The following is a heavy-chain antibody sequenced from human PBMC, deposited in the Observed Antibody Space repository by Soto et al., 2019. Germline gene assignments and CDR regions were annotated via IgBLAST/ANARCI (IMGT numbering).Heavy chain of an antibody. CDR3: ARGGAAAGHFDY. CDR1: GGSISSYY. D-gene: IGHD6-13*01. J-gene: IGHJ4*02. Sequence: QVQLQESGPGLVKPSETLSLTCTVSGGSISSYYWSWIRQPPGKGLEWIGYIYYSGSTNYNPSLKSRVTISVDTSKNQFSLKLSSVTAADTAVYYCARGGAAAGHFDYWGQGTLVTVSS. V-gene: IGHV4-59*01. CDR2: IYYSGST.